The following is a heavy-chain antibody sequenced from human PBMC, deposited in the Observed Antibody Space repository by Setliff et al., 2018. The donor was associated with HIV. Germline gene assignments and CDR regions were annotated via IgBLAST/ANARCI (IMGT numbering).Heavy chain of an antibody. CDR3: AIREKSGSYGGNYYYGTDV. CDR2: IIPILDVT. J-gene: IGHJ6*02. V-gene: IGHV1-69*10. Sequence: SVKVSCKASGGTLSSYAVSWVRQAPGQGLEWMGGIIPILDVTTSAQKFQDKVTITADESTSTVYVDLRGLKSDDTAVYYCAIREKSGSYGGNYYYGTDVWGQGTTVTVSS. CDR1: GGTLSSYA. D-gene: IGHD1-26*01.